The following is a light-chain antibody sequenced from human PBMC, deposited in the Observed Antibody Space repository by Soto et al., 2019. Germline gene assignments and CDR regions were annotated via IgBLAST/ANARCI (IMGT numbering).Light chain of an antibody. CDR2: DAS. CDR3: QQRSNWPRTWT. CDR1: QSVSSY. Sequence: EIVLTQSPATLSLSPGERATLSCRAGQSVSSYLAWYQQKPGQAPRLLIYDASNRATGIPARFSGSGSGTDFTLTISSLEPEDFAVYYCQQRSNWPRTWTFGQGTKVEIK. J-gene: IGKJ1*01. V-gene: IGKV3-11*01.